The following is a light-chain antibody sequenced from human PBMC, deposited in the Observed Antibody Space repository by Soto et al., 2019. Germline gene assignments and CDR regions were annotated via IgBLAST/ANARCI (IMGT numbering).Light chain of an antibody. J-gene: IGLJ1*01. Sequence: QSVLTQPPSASGTPGQRVTISCSGSSSNIGSNYVYWYQQLPGTAPKLLIYRNNQRPSGVPGRFSGSKSGTSASLAISGLRYEDEADYYCAARDDSLSGYVFGTGTKLTVL. CDR2: RNN. CDR3: AARDDSLSGYV. CDR1: SSNIGSNY. V-gene: IGLV1-47*01.